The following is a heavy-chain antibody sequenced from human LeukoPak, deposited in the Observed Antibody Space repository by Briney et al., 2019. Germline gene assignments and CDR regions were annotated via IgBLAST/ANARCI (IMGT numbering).Heavy chain of an antibody. D-gene: IGHD3-22*01. CDR3: AKDLGVGYYDSSGRPVYYYYGMDV. CDR1: GFTLTSFG. CDR2: ISYDGSNK. Sequence: GGSLRLSCAVSGFTLTSFGIHWVRQAPGKGLEWVAVISYDGSNKYYADSVKGRFTISRDNSKNTLYLQMNSLRAEDTAVYYCAKDLGVGYYDSSGRPVYYYYGMDVWGQGTTVTVSS. V-gene: IGHV3-30*18. J-gene: IGHJ6*02.